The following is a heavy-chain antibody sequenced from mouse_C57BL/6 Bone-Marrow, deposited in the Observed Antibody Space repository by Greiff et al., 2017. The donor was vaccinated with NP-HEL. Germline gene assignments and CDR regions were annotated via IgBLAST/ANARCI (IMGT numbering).Heavy chain of an antibody. CDR3: TPIYYYGSY. CDR2: IDPENGDT. D-gene: IGHD1-1*01. J-gene: IGHJ3*01. Sequence: VQLQQSGAELVRPGASVQLSCTASGFNIKDDYMHWVKQRPEQGLEWIGWIDPENGDTESASQFQGKATITADTSSNTAYLQLSSLTSEDTAVYYCTPIYYYGSYWGQGTLVTVSA. V-gene: IGHV14-4*01. CDR1: GFNIKDDY.